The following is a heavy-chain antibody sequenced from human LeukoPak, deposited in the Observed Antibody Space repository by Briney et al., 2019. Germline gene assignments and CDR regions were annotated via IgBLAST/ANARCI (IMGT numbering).Heavy chain of an antibody. CDR3: ATQNPPNFFDY. J-gene: IGHJ4*02. V-gene: IGHV3-30*01. CDR2: ISYDGSNK. CDR1: GFTFSSYA. Sequence: GGSLRLSCAASGFTFSSYAMHWVRQAPGKGLEWVAAISYDGSNKYYADSVKGRFTISRDNSKNTLYLQMNSLRAEDTAVYYCATQNPPNFFDYWGQGTLVTVSS.